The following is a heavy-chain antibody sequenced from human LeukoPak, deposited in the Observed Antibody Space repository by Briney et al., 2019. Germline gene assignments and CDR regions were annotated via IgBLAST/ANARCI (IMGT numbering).Heavy chain of an antibody. J-gene: IGHJ4*02. Sequence: QSGGSLRLSCAASGFTFSTYSMSWVRQAPGKGLAWVSYISSSSTNIYYADSVKGRFTISRDNAKNSLYLQMNSLRAEDTAVYYCARDSPYSGGPPLDYWGQGTLVTVSS. CDR3: ARDSPYSGGPPLDY. V-gene: IGHV3-48*04. CDR2: ISSSSTNI. CDR1: GFTFSTYS. D-gene: IGHD6-19*01.